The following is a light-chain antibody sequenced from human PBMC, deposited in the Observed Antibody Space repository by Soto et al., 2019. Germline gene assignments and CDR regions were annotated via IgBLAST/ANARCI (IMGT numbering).Light chain of an antibody. V-gene: IGKV3-20*01. CDR2: GAS. CDR3: QQYGSSPFT. J-gene: IGKJ3*01. Sequence: DIVLTQSPGTLSLSPGERATLSCRASQSVNSNLDWYQQKPGQAPRLLIYGASSRATGIPDRFSGSGSGTDFTLTIRRLGPEDSAVYYCQQYGSSPFTFGPGTKVDIK. CDR1: QSVNSN.